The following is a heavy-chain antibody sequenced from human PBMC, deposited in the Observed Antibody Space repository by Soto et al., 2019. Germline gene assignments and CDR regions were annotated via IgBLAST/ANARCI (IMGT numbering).Heavy chain of an antibody. CDR3: ARDRQGIAAAGTLDY. CDR2: INAGNGNT. Sequence: ASVKVSCKASGYTFTSYAMHWVRQAPGQRLEWMGWINAGNGNTKYSQKFQGRVTITRDTSASTAYMELSSLRSEDTAVYYCARDRQGIAAAGTLDYWGQGTLVTVSS. V-gene: IGHV1-3*01. D-gene: IGHD6-13*01. J-gene: IGHJ4*02. CDR1: GYTFTSYA.